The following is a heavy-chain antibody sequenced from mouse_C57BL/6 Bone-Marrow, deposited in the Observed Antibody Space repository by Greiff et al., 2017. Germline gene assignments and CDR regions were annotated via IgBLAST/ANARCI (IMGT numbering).Heavy chain of an antibody. V-gene: IGHV1-47*01. D-gene: IGHD2-2*01. Sequence: VQLQQSGAELVKPGASVKMSCKASGYTFTTYPIEWMKQNHGKSLEWIGNFHPYNDDTQYNEKFKGKATLTVEKSASTVYLELSRLTSDDSAVYYCARRAYGHDGGPWFAYWGQGTLVTVSA. CDR1: GYTFTTYP. CDR2: FHPYNDDT. CDR3: ARRAYGHDGGPWFAY. J-gene: IGHJ3*01.